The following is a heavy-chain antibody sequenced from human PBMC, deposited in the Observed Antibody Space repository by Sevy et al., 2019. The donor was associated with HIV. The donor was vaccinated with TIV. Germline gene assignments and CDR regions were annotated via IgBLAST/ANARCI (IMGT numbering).Heavy chain of an antibody. Sequence: SETLSLICSVSGGSISSSSYYWGWVRQPPGKGLEWIGSIYYTGTTYYNPSLKSRVTISKDTSKNQLSLKLGSVTAADTAVYHCARPESLQYNYAFDSWGPGTLVTVSS. CDR1: GGSISSSSYY. CDR3: ARPESLQYNYAFDS. V-gene: IGHV4-39*01. J-gene: IGHJ4*02. D-gene: IGHD5-18*01. CDR2: IYYTGTT.